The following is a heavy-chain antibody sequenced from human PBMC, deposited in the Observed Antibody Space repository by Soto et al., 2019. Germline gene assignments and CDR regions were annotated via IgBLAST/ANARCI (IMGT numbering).Heavy chain of an antibody. D-gene: IGHD5-18*01. J-gene: IGHJ4*02. CDR2: IYYSGST. Sequence: DLEWIGYIYYSGSTYYNPSLKSRVTISVDTSKNQFSLKLSSVTAADTAVYYCARSGSTDTAIIEEYYFDYWGQGTLVTVSS. CDR3: ARSGSTDTAIIEEYYFDY. V-gene: IGHV4-31*02.